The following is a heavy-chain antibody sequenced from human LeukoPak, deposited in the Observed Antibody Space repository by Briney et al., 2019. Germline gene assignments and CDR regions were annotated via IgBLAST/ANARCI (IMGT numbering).Heavy chain of an antibody. CDR2: IHTYNGHT. D-gene: IGHD1-26*01. J-gene: IGHJ5*02. V-gene: IGHV1-18*01. CDR3: ARDNSVGDTAWWFDP. Sequence: GASVKVSCKSSGYTFNSYGITWVRQAPGQGLEWMGWIHTYNGHTNYAQKLQGRVTMTTDTSTSTAYMGLRSLRSDDTAVYYCARDNSVGDTAWWFDPWGQGTLVTVSS. CDR1: GYTFNSYG.